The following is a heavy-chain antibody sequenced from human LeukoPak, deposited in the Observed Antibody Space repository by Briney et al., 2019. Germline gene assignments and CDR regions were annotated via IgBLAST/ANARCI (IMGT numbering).Heavy chain of an antibody. V-gene: IGHV4-39*01. CDR3: ARQSSSFSGWYPLSY. Sequence: SETLSLTCTVSGGSISSNNYYWSWIRQPPGKGLEWIGEINHSGSTNYNPSLKSRVTISVDTSKNQFSLKLSSVTAADTAVYYCARQSSSFSGWYPLSYWGQGTLVTVSS. J-gene: IGHJ4*02. CDR1: GGSISSNNYY. CDR2: INHSGST. D-gene: IGHD6-19*01.